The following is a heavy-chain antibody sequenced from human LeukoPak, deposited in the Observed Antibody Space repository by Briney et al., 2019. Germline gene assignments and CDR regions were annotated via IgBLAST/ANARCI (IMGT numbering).Heavy chain of an antibody. D-gene: IGHD6-25*01. CDR1: GDSISGFY. Sequence: SETLSLTCTVSGDSISGFYWNWIRQPPGEGLEWIGYSYYSGSTNYNPSLKSRVTISVDTSKNQFSLKLSSVTTADTAVYYCARAGGVKTAALDLDYWGQGTLVTVSS. CDR3: ARAGGVKTAALDLDY. V-gene: IGHV4-59*01. CDR2: SYYSGST. J-gene: IGHJ4*02.